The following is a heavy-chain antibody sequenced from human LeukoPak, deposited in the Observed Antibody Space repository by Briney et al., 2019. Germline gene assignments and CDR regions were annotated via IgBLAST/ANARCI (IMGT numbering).Heavy chain of an antibody. Sequence: GGSLRLSCAASGFTFSISAMTWVRQAPGKGLEWVSSILGSGDRTYYANSVKGRFTISRDNSENTLYLQMNSLRAEDTAVYYCAKDFWYSSYWGQGTLVTVSS. CDR1: GFTFSISA. CDR3: AKDFWYSSY. V-gene: IGHV3-23*01. J-gene: IGHJ4*02. CDR2: ILGSGDRT. D-gene: IGHD2-21*02.